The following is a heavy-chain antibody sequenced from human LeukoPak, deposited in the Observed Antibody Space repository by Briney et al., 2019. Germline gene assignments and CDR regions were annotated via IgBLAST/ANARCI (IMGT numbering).Heavy chain of an antibody. CDR1: GGSISSYY. Sequence: SETLSLTCTVSGGSISSYYWSWVRQPPGKGLEWIGFVYYTGSTNYSPSLKSRVTISVDTSKNQISLKVSSVTAADTTVYYCARAPERWYSYGSYTYYYMDVWGKGTTVTVSS. CDR2: VYYTGST. V-gene: IGHV4-59*01. CDR3: ARAPERWYSYGSYTYYYMDV. D-gene: IGHD5-18*01. J-gene: IGHJ6*03.